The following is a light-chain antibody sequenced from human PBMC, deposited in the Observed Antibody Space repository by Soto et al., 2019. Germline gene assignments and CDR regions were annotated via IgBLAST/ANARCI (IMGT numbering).Light chain of an antibody. V-gene: IGKV3-15*01. J-gene: IGKJ4*01. CDR2: DAS. CDR3: QQYNNWPLT. CDR1: QSVSSN. Sequence: EIVMTQSPATLSVSPGERATLSCRASQSVSSNLAWYQQKPGHAPRLLIYDASTRATGIPARFSGSGSGTEFTLTISSLQSEDFAVYYCQQYNNWPLTFGGGTKVEIK.